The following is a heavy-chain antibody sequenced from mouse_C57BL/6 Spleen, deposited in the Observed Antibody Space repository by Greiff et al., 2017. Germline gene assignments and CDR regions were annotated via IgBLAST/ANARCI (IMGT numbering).Heavy chain of an antibody. Sequence: VQLQQSGPELVKPGASVKISCKASGYTFTDYYMNWVQQSHGKSLEWIGDINPNNGGTSYNQKFKGKATLTVDKSSSTAYMELRSLTSEDSAVYYCARSYSKGNYWGQGTTLTVSS. CDR2: INPNNGGT. V-gene: IGHV1-26*01. J-gene: IGHJ2*01. CDR1: GYTFTDYY. D-gene: IGHD2-5*01. CDR3: ARSYSKGNY.